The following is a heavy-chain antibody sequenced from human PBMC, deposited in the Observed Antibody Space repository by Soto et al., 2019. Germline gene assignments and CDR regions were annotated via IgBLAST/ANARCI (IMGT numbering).Heavy chain of an antibody. D-gene: IGHD6-19*01. V-gene: IGHV1-18*01. CDR1: GYTFTSYG. J-gene: IGHJ5*02. CDR3: ARVNYRGTAVVWFDP. CDR2: ISAYNGNT. Sequence: ASVKVSCKASGYTFTSYGFSWVRQAPGQGLEWMGWISAYNGNTNYAQKLQGRVTMTTDTSTSTAYMELRSLRSDDTAVYYCARVNYRGTAVVWFDPWGQGTLVTVSS.